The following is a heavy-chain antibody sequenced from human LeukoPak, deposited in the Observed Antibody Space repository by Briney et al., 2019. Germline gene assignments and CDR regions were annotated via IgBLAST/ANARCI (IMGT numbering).Heavy chain of an antibody. CDR1: GFTFNGYA. CDR2: ISGESSSV. D-gene: IGHD3-10*01. CDR3: VKNAVGGRASYFDF. J-gene: IGHJ4*02. V-gene: IGHV3-9*01. Sequence: GGSLRLSCVASGFTFNGYAMHWVRQGPGQGLEWVSGISGESSSVVYADSVKGRFTISRDNAKNSLYLQMNSLRPEDTALYYCVKNAVGGRASYFDFWGQGTLVTVAS.